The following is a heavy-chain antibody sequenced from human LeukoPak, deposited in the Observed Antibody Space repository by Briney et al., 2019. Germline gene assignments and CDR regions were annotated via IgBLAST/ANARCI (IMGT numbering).Heavy chain of an antibody. D-gene: IGHD4-17*01. V-gene: IGHV3-30*04. J-gene: IGHJ4*02. CDR2: ISYDGSNK. Sequence: GGSLRLSCAASGFTFSSYAMHWVRQAPGKGLEWVAVISYDGSNKYYADSVKGRFTISRDNSKNTLYLQMNSLRAEDTAVYYCARAGGGTVSHSDYWGQGTLVTVSS. CDR3: ARAGGGTVSHSDY. CDR1: GFTFSSYA.